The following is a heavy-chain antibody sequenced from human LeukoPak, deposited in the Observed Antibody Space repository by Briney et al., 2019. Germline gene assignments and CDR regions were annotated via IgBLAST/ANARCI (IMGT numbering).Heavy chain of an antibody. CDR2: ISYDGSNK. V-gene: IGHV3-30*04. CDR3: ARDGLYDYVWGSYRSAFYYFDY. Sequence: GRSLRLSCAASGFTFSSYAMHWVRQAPGKGLEWVAVISYDGSNKYYADSVKGRFTISRDNSKNTLYLQMNSPRAEDTAVYYCARDGLYDYVWGSYRSAFYYFDYWGQGTLVTVSS. CDR1: GFTFSSYA. D-gene: IGHD3-16*02. J-gene: IGHJ4*02.